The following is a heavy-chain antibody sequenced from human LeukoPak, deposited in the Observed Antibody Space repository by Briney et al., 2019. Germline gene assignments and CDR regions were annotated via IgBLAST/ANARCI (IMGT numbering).Heavy chain of an antibody. CDR3: ARDGGTVYYAVDAFDI. Sequence: GGSLRLSCAASGFNFSSYWMHWVRQAPGKGPVWISRINYDGTTTSYADSVKGRFTISRDNAKNSLYLQMNSLRAEDTAVYYCARDGGTVYYAVDAFDIWGQGTMVTVSS. J-gene: IGHJ3*02. CDR1: GFNFSSYW. V-gene: IGHV3-74*01. CDR2: INYDGTTT. D-gene: IGHD3-3*01.